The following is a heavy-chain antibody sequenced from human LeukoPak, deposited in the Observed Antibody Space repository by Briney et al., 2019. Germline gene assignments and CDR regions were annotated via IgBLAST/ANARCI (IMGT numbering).Heavy chain of an antibody. CDR1: GFTFSSYW. CDR2: ISDSGGRT. D-gene: IGHD3-22*01. J-gene: IGHJ4*02. Sequence: GGSLRLSCAASGFTFSSYWMSWVRQAPGKGLEWVAGISDSGGRTNYADSVKGRFTISRDNPKNTLYLQMNSLRAEDTAVYFCAKRGVVIRVILVGFHKEANYFDSWGQGALVTVSS. CDR3: AKRGVVIRVILVGFHKEANYFDS. V-gene: IGHV3-23*01.